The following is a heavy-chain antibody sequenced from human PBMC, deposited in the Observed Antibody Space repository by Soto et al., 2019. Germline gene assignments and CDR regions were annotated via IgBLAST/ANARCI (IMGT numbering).Heavy chain of an antibody. CDR3: TKDAEAYDFAFDK. CDR2: ISGSGGST. J-gene: IGHJ3*02. V-gene: IGHV3-23*01. D-gene: IGHD3-3*01. Sequence: EMQLLESGGGLVQPGGSLRLSCAASGFTFSSFAMSWVRQAPGKGLDWVSAISGSGGSTYSADSVKGRFTISRDNLKNIMYLQMNSLRVDDTALYYCTKDAEAYDFAFDKWGQGTMVTVTS. CDR1: GFTFSSFA.